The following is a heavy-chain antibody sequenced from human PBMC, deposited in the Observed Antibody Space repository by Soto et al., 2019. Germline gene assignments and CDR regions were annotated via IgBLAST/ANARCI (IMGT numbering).Heavy chain of an antibody. J-gene: IGHJ2*01. CDR3: ARPRGITPAVWYFDL. V-gene: IGHV4-59*08. Sequence: QVQLQESGPGLVKPSETLSLTCTVSGGSITSHYWSWIRQPPGKGLEWIGYIYYSGSTDYNPSLKSRVTISVDTSKNQLSLRLSSVTAADTAVYYCARPRGITPAVWYFDLWGRGTLLTVSS. CDR2: IYYSGST. CDR1: GGSITSHY. D-gene: IGHD3-3*01.